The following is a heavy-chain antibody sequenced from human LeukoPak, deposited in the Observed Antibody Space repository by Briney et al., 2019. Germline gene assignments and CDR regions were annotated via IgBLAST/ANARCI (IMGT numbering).Heavy chain of an antibody. CDR2: FDPEDAER. V-gene: IGHV1-24*01. CDR1: GYTLTELS. Sequence: ASVKVSCKVSGYTLTELSIHWMRQAPGKGLEWMGGFDPEDAERIYAQRLQGRVTTTEDPSTDTAYMELSSLRSEDTAVYYCATDKRQYNILTAYFKAEYFQYWGQGTLVTVSA. J-gene: IGHJ1*01. CDR3: ATDKRQYNILTAYFKAEYFQY. D-gene: IGHD3-9*01.